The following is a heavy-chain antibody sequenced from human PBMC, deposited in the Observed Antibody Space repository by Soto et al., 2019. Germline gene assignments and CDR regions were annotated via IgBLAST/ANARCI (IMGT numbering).Heavy chain of an antibody. CDR2: ISSTGSTI. D-gene: IGHD5-12*01. J-gene: IGHJ4*02. Sequence: VQLVESGGGLVQPGGSLRLSCAASGFTFSSYAMNWVRQAPGKGLEWVSYISSTGSTIYYADSVKGRFTISRDNAKNSLYLQMNSLRDEDTAVYYCARDGYSGYDDRDYWGQGSLVTVSA. V-gene: IGHV3-48*02. CDR3: ARDGYSGYDDRDY. CDR1: GFTFSSYA.